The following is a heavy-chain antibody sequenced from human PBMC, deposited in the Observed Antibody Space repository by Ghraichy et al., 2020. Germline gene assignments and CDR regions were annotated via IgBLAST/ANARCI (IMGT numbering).Heavy chain of an antibody. CDR3: ARVQNGGNSWGLDY. Sequence: SETLSLTCTVSGDSISSSSYYWTWIRQPPGKGLEWIGSIYYSGSTYYNPSLKSRVSISVDTSKNQFSLKLSSVTAADTAVYYCARVQNGGNSWGLDYWGQGTLVTVSS. D-gene: IGHD4-23*01. J-gene: IGHJ4*02. CDR2: IYYSGST. V-gene: IGHV4-39*01. CDR1: GDSISSSSYY.